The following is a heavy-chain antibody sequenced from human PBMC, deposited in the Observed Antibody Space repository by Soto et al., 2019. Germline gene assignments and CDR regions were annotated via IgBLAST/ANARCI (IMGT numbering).Heavy chain of an antibody. V-gene: IGHV3-23*01. CDR2: ISGSGGST. D-gene: IGHD2-2*01. Sequence: XGCLTLSCAASGFTFSSYSSSWVRQAPGKGLEWVSAISGSGGSTYYADSVKGRFTISRDNSKNTLYLQMNSLRAEDTAVYYCAKVETTYYAVNWFDPCGQGTLVTVSS. CDR3: AKVETTYYAVNWFDP. CDR1: GFTFSSYS. J-gene: IGHJ5*02.